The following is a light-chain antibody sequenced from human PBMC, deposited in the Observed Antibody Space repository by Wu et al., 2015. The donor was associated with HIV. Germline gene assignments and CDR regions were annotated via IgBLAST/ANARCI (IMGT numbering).Light chain of an antibody. J-gene: IGKJ4*01. CDR3: QQYSSAPLT. V-gene: IGKV3-20*01. CDR1: QNVNTNY. Sequence: EIVLTQSPGTLSLSPGEGATLSCRASQNVNTNYLAWYQQKPGQTPRLLIYGVSSRATGIPDRFSGSGSGTDFTLTISRLEPEDFAVYYCQQYSSAPLTFGGGTKVEI. CDR2: GVS.